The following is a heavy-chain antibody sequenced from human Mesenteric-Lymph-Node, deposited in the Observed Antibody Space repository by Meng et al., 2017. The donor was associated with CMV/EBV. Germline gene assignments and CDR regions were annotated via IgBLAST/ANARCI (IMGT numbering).Heavy chain of an antibody. J-gene: IGHJ4*02. CDR3: ASGDGYNQNFDY. Sequence: LTCVVYGGSCSEYYWSWLRQPPGKGLEWIGEINHSGRSNYNPSLKSRVTISLDTSKNQFSLKLSSVTAADTAVYYCASGDGYNQNFDYWGQGTLVTVSS. V-gene: IGHV4-34*01. CDR1: GGSCSEYY. CDR2: INHSGRS. D-gene: IGHD5-24*01.